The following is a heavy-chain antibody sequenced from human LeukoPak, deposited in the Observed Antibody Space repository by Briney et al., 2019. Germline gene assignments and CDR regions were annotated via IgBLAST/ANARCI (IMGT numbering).Heavy chain of an antibody. J-gene: IGHJ4*02. CDR3: AKDGASYYYDSSGFDY. Sequence: PGGSLRLSCAASGFTFSSYAMSWVRQAPGKGLEWVSAISGSGGSTYYAGSVKGRFTISRDNSKNTLYLQMNSLRAEDTAVYYCAKDGASYYYDSSGFDYWGQGTLVTVSS. V-gene: IGHV3-23*01. CDR1: GFTFSSYA. CDR2: ISGSGGST. D-gene: IGHD3-22*01.